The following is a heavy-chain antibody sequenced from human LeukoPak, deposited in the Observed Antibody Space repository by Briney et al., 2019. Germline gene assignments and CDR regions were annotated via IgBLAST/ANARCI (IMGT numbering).Heavy chain of an antibody. V-gene: IGHV4-39*07. D-gene: IGHD6-13*01. CDR1: GGSISSSSYH. J-gene: IGHJ6*02. Sequence: SSETLSLTCTVSGGSISSSSYHWGWIRQPPGKGLEWIGSIYYSGSTYYNPSLKSRVTISVDTSKNQFSLKLSSVTAADTAVYYCARDGGIAEKKYYYYGMDVWGQGTTVTVSS. CDR2: IYYSGST. CDR3: ARDGGIAEKKYYYYGMDV.